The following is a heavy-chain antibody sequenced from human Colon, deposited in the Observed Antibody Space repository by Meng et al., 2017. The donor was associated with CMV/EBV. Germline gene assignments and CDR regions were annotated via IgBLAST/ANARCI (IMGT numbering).Heavy chain of an antibody. Sequence: GESLLISCAAPGSIFSNYWMTWLRQAPGRGLELVAHIKEDGSEKYFVGSVKGRFTISRDNAKNSLYLQMNSLGAEDTAVYYCARAAVSLSPSSWSSLDVWGQGTTVTVSS. CDR2: IKEDGSEK. D-gene: IGHD3-3*01. J-gene: IGHJ6*02. CDR1: GSIFSNYW. CDR3: ARAAVSLSPSSWSSLDV. V-gene: IGHV3-7*01.